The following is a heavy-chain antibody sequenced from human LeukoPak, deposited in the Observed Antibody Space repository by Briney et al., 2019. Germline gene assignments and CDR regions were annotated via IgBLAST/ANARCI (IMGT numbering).Heavy chain of an antibody. D-gene: IGHD3-16*01. J-gene: IGHJ6*02. CDR1: GFTFSSYW. V-gene: IGHV3-7*03. CDR2: INHNGNVN. Sequence: GGSLRLSCAASGFTFSSYWMNWARQAPGKGLEWVASINHNGNVNYYVDSVKGRFTISRDNAKNSLYLQMSNLRAEDTAVYFCARGGVLNVWGQGPTVTVS. CDR3: ARGGVLNV.